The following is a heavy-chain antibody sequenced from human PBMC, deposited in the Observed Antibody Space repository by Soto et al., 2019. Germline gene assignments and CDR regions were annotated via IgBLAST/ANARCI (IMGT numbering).Heavy chain of an antibody. V-gene: IGHV4-39*01. Sequence: QLQLQESGPGLVKPSETLSLTCTVSGGSISSSSYYWGWIRQPPGKGLEWIGSIYYSGSTYYNPSLKSRVTISVDTSKNQFSLKLSSVTAADTAVYYCARHKGPPGLWFGEDQSTGYFDYWGQGTLVTVSS. D-gene: IGHD3-10*01. J-gene: IGHJ4*02. CDR1: GGSISSSSYY. CDR3: ARHKGPPGLWFGEDQSTGYFDY. CDR2: IYYSGST.